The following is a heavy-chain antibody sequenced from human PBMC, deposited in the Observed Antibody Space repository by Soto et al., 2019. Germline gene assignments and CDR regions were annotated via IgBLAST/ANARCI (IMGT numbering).Heavy chain of an antibody. CDR3: ARDPDEAPIAAAGNVYGY. D-gene: IGHD6-13*01. CDR2: IIPIFGTA. V-gene: IGHV1-69*13. J-gene: IGHJ4*02. CDR1: GGTFSSYA. Sequence: VASVKVSCKASGGTFSSYAISWVRQAPGQGLEWMGGIIPIFGTANYAQKFQGRVTITADESTSTAYMELSSLRSEDTAVYYCARDPDEAPIAAAGNVYGYWGQGTLVTVSS.